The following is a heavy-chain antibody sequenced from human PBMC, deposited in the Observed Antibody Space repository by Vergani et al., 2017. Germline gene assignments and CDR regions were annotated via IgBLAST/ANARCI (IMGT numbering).Heavy chain of an antibody. V-gene: IGHV4-39*07. CDR2: IYYSGST. CDR3: ARARYSSSWYYYYGMDV. D-gene: IGHD6-13*01. J-gene: IGHJ6*02. CDR1: GGSISSSSYY. Sequence: QLQLQESGPGLVKPSETLSLTCTVSGGSISSSSYYWGWIRQPPGKGLEWIGSIYYSGSTYYNPSLKSRVTISVDTSKNQFSLKLSSVTAADTAVYYCARARYSSSWYYYYGMDVWGQGTTVTVSS.